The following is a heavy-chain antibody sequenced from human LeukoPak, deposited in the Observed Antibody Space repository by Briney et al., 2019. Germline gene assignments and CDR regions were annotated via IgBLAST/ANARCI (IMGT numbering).Heavy chain of an antibody. J-gene: IGHJ4*02. V-gene: IGHV4-39*01. CDR1: AGSVNNSNFF. D-gene: IGHD3-22*01. CDR2: IYTSGST. Sequence: PSETLFLTCTVSAGSVNNSNFFWGWIRQPPGRGLEWLGSIYTSGSTYSNPFLKSRVTLSIDTSKSQFSLRLTSVTAADTAVYYCARHGYDRSGFHSNWGQGTLVTVSS. CDR3: ARHGYDRSGFHSN.